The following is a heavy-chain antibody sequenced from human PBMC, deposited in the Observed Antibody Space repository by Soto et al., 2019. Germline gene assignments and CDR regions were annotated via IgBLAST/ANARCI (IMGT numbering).Heavy chain of an antibody. CDR3: ASGYCSSASCLDS. CDR1: GYTFTSYY. D-gene: IGHD2-2*03. CDR2: INPGGGST. V-gene: IGHV1-46*01. Sequence: ASVKVSCKASGYTFTSYYMHWVRQAPGQGLEWMGLINPGGGSTSDAQKFQGRLTMTRDTSTSTVYMELSSLRSEDTAVYYCASGYCSSASCLDSWGQGTLVTVSS. J-gene: IGHJ4*02.